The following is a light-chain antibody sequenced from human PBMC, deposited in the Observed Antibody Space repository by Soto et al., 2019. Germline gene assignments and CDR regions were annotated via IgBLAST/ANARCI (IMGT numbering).Light chain of an antibody. CDR1: SSDVGGYNY. Sequence: QSVLTQPASVSGSPGQSITISCTGTSSDVGGYNYVSWYQQHPGKAPKLMIYDVSNRPSGVSNRFSGSKSGNTASLTISGLQAEDEADYYCSSYTSSSTGVFGTWTKVTVL. V-gene: IGLV2-14*01. CDR2: DVS. CDR3: SSYTSSSTGV. J-gene: IGLJ1*01.